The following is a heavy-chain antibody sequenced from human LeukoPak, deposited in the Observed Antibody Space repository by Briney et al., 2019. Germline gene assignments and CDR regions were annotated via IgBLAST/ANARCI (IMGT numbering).Heavy chain of an antibody. CDR3: ARDLDDFWSGYADY. V-gene: IGHV3-30-3*01. D-gene: IGHD3-3*01. J-gene: IGHJ4*02. CDR2: ISYDGSNK. Sequence: PGRSLRLSCAASGFTFSSYAMHWVRQAPGKGLEWAAVISYDGSNKYYADSVKGRFTISRDNSKNTLYLQMNSLRAEDTAVYYCARDLDDFWSGYADYWGQGTLVTVSS. CDR1: GFTFSSYA.